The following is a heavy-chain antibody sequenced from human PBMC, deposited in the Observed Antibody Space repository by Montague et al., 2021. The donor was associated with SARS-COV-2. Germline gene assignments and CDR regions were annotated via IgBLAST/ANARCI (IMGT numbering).Heavy chain of an antibody. J-gene: IGHJ3*01. D-gene: IGHD6-13*01. CDR3: AAGEKDIAASSGDVFDYFCLDV. CDR2: IYYSGST. Sequence: SETLSLTCTVSGGSISSSSYYWGWIRQPPGKGLEWIGSIYYSGSTYYNPSLKSRVTIYVDTSKNQFSLKLSSVTAADTAVYYCAAGEKDIAASSGDVFDYFCLDVWGQGTMVTVSS. CDR1: GGSISSSSYY. V-gene: IGHV4-39*01.